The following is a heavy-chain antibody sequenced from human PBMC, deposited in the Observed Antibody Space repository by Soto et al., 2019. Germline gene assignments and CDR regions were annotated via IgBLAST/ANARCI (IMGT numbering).Heavy chain of an antibody. CDR3: ARRYGVYFDY. D-gene: IGHD4-17*01. Sequence: PSDTLSLTCAVSGGSVSSGGYAWSLIRQPPGKGLEWIGYIYQSGSTNYNPSLKSRVTISVDTSKNQFSLKLSSVTAADTAVYYCARRYGVYFDYWGHGTLVTVSS. CDR1: GGSVSSGGYA. J-gene: IGHJ4*01. V-gene: IGHV4-30-2*01. CDR2: IYQSGST.